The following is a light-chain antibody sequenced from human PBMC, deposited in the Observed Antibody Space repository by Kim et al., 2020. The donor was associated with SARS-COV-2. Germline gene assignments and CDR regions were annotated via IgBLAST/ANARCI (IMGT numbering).Light chain of an antibody. V-gene: IGLV1-44*01. Sequence: QSVLTQPPSASGTPGQRVTISCSGSSSNIGSNTVSWYQQLPGTAPKLLLYANSQRPSGVRDRFSGSKSGTSASLAISGLQAEDEADYSCAAWDDSLRGPVFGGGTKLTVL. J-gene: IGLJ3*02. CDR3: AAWDDSLRGPV. CDR1: SSNIGSNT. CDR2: ANS.